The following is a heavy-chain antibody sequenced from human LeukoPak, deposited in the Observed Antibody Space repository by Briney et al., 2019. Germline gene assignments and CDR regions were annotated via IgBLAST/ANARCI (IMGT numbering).Heavy chain of an antibody. J-gene: IGHJ3*02. CDR1: GFTFSDYY. V-gene: IGHV3-11*05. D-gene: IGHD3-10*01. Sequence: PGGSLRLSCAASGFTFSDYYMSWIRRAPGKGLEWVSYISSISSYTNYADSVKGRFTISRDNAKNSLYLQMNSLGAEDTAVYYCARDLGDRGAFDIWGQGTMVTVSS. CDR3: ARDLGDRGAFDI. CDR2: ISSISSYT.